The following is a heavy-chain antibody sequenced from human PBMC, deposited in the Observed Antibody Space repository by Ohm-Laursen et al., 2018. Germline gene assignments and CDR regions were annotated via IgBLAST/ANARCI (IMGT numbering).Heavy chain of an antibody. CDR2: ISSSGSTI. CDR3: ARVLSYYGDPGWFDP. J-gene: IGHJ5*02. CDR1: GFTFSSYE. V-gene: IGHV3-48*03. Sequence: GSLRLSCAASGFTFSSYEMNWVRQAPGKGLEWVSYISSSGSTIYYADSVKGRFTISRDNAKNSLYLQMNSLRAEDTAVYYCARVLSYYGDPGWFDPWGQGTLVTVSS. D-gene: IGHD4-17*01.